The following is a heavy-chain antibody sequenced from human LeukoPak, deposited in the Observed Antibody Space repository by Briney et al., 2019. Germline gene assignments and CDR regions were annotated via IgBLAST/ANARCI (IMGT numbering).Heavy chain of an antibody. CDR3: SRLTHSYYSDTSSYYPYYYIDV. V-gene: IGHV4-39*02. J-gene: IGHJ6*03. D-gene: IGHD3-22*01. Sequence: SETLSLTCFVSGDSISTDRYYWAWFRQPPGKAPEWIGAIFYSGTTYYTPSLESRVTISIDTSKNHFSLRLTSVTAADTAVYYCSRLTHSYYSDTSSYYPYYYIDVWGEGTTVAVSS. CDR1: GDSISTDRYY. CDR2: IFYSGTT.